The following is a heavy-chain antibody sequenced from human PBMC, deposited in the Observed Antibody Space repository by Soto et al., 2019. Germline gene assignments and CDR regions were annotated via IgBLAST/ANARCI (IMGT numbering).Heavy chain of an antibody. Sequence: VKVSCKASGYTFTIYAIHWVRQAPGQRLEWMGWINAVNGKTKYSQKFQGRVTIAGDTSASTAYMELSSLRSEDTAVYYCARDDCSGGSCYPPTAAFDIWGQGTMVTVSS. J-gene: IGHJ3*02. CDR2: INAVNGKT. CDR1: GYTFTIYA. V-gene: IGHV1-3*01. CDR3: ARDDCSGGSCYPPTAAFDI. D-gene: IGHD2-15*01.